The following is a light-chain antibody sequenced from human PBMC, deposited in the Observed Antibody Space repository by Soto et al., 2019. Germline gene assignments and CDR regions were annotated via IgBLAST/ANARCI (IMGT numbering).Light chain of an antibody. CDR2: KAS. Sequence: DIQMTQSPSTLSASVGDRVTITCRASQSIISGLAWYQQKPGKAPKLLIYKASSLESGVPSRFSGSGSGTEFTLTISSLQPDDFATYYCQQYNSYSPYTFGQGTKLEIK. V-gene: IGKV1-5*03. CDR3: QQYNSYSPYT. CDR1: QSIISG. J-gene: IGKJ2*01.